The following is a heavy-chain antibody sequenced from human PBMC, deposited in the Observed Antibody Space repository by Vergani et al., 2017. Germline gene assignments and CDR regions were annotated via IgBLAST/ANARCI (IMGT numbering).Heavy chain of an antibody. CDR2: IKQDGSEK. D-gene: IGHD2-8*01. CDR3: ARTNSGFDY. CDR1: GFIFSTYA. J-gene: IGHJ4*02. V-gene: IGHV3-7*01. Sequence: EVQLLESGGDLVQPGGSLRLSCTASGFIFSTYAMSWVRQAPGKGLEWVANIKQDGSEKYYVDSVKGRFTISRDNAKNSLYLQMNSLRAEDTAVYYCARTNSGFDYWGQGTLVTVSS.